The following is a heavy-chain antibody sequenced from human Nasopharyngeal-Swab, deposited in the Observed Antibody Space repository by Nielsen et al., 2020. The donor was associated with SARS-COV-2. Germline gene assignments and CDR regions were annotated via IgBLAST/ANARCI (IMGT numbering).Heavy chain of an antibody. D-gene: IGHD1-26*01. CDR1: GFTFSNYA. CDR2: ISASGGST. Sequence: ESLKISCAASGFTFSNYAMNWVRQAPGKGLEWVSGISASGGSTYYADSVKGRFTISRDSSNNTLYLQMNSLRAEDTAAYYCAKGGRAGATRRYYYGMDVWGQGTTVTVSS. J-gene: IGHJ6*02. V-gene: IGHV3-23*01. CDR3: AKGGRAGATRRYYYGMDV.